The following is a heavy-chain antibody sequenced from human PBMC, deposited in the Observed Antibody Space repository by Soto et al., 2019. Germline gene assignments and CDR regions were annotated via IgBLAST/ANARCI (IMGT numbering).Heavy chain of an antibody. V-gene: IGHV1-18*01. CDR1: GYTFTRYG. CDR2: ISGYNGDT. J-gene: IGHJ6*02. Sequence: QGQLVQSGPEVKKPGASVKVSCKASGYTFTRYGISWVRQAPGQGLEWMGWISGYNGDTNYAQKVQGRVTMTIDTPTSTAYMELRRMISDDTAIYWCAKNGKLPYYYYALDVWGQGSTVTVSS. D-gene: IGHD1-26*01. CDR3: AKNGKLPYYYYALDV.